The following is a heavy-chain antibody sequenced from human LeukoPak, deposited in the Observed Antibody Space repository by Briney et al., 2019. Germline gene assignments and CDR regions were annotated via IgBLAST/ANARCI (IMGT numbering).Heavy chain of an antibody. D-gene: IGHD3-10*01. V-gene: IGHV1-18*01. CDR2: ISAYNGNT. CDR3: ARRGRRPSYYYGMDV. J-gene: IGHJ6*02. Sequence: ASVKVSCKASGDTFTSYGISWVRRAPGQGLEWMGWISAYNGNTNYAQKLQGRVTMTTDTSTSTAYMELRSLRSDDTAVYYCARRGRRPSYYYGMDVWGQGTTVTVSS. CDR1: GDTFTSYG.